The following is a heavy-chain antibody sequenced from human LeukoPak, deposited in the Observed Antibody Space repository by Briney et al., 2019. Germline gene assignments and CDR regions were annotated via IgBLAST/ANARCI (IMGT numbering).Heavy chain of an antibody. CDR3: ARPHYYYDSSGYYSY. D-gene: IGHD3-22*01. Sequence: SETLSLTCAVYGGSFSGYYWSWIRQPPGKGLEWIGEINHSRSTNYNPSLKSRFTISVDTSKNQFSLKLSSVTAADTAVYYCARPHYYYDSSGYYSYWGQGTLVTVSS. V-gene: IGHV4-34*01. CDR2: INHSRST. J-gene: IGHJ4*02. CDR1: GGSFSGYY.